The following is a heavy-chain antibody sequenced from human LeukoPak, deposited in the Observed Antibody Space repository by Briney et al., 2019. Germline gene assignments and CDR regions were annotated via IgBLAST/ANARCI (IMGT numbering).Heavy chain of an antibody. CDR1: GGSISSYY. J-gene: IGHJ4*02. CDR2: IFYTGNT. CDR3: ATYCSTTSCPY. V-gene: IGHV4-59*01. D-gene: IGHD2-2*01. Sequence: PSETLSLTCTVSGGSISSYYWYWIRQPPGKGLEWIGYIFYTGNTNYNPSLKSRVTISVDTSKNQFSLRLSSVTAADTAVYYCATYCSTTSCPYWGQGTLVTVSS.